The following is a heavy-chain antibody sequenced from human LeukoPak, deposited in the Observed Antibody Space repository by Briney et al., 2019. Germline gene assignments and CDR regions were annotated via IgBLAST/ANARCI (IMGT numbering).Heavy chain of an antibody. CDR2: IRNKANSYTT. Sequence: GGSLRLSCAASGFTFSDHYMDWARQAPGKGLEWVGRIRNKANSYTTEYAASVKGRFTVSRDNSKNSLYLQMNSLKTEDTAVYYCVGGAVYYFDCWGQGTLATVSS. CDR3: VGGAVYYFDC. V-gene: IGHV3-72*01. J-gene: IGHJ4*02. CDR1: GFTFSDHY.